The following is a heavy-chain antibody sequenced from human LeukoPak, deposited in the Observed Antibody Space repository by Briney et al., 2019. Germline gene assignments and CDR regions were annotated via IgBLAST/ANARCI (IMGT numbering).Heavy chain of an antibody. J-gene: IGHJ4*02. D-gene: IGHD6-13*01. V-gene: IGHV3-74*01. CDR1: GFTFSTYW. Sequence: PGGSLGLSCGASGFTFSTYWIHWVRQAPGKGLVWVSRINSDGTSTNYADSVKGRFTISRDNAKNTLYLQMNSLRVEDTAVYYCASLYYSSSWYAFDSWGQGTLVTVSS. CDR3: ASLYYSSSWYAFDS. CDR2: INSDGTST.